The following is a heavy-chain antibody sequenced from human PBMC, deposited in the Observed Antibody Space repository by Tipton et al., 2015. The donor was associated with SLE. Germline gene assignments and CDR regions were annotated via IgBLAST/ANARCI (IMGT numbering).Heavy chain of an antibody. V-gene: IGHV4-59*13. CDR1: GGSFSGYY. CDR2: IYYTGNT. J-gene: IGHJ3*02. Sequence: TLSLTCTVSGGSFSGYYWNWIRQPPGKGLEWIGYIYYTGNTNYNPSLESRVTISVDTSKNQFSLKLSSVTAADTAVYYCARTLDTLDIWGQGTMVTVSS. CDR3: ARTLDTLDI.